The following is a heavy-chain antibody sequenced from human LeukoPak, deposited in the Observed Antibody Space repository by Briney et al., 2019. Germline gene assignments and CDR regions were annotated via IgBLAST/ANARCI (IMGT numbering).Heavy chain of an antibody. D-gene: IGHD2-15*01. CDR1: GFTVSSSY. CDR3: AREVVSTPSYFDS. CDR2: LYRGDSA. V-gene: IGHV3-53*01. J-gene: IGHJ4*02. Sequence: GGSLRLSCAASGFTVSSSYMYWVRQAPGKGLECVSFLYRGDSAIYAESVRGRFTISRDNSKNTLYLLMNSLIPEDTAVYYCAREVVSTPSYFDSWGQGTLVTVSS.